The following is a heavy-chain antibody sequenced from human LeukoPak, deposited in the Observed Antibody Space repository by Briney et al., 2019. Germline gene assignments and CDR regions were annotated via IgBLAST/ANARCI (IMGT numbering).Heavy chain of an antibody. CDR2: IYRKGST. V-gene: IGHV4-38-2*01. D-gene: IGHD5-18*01. J-gene: IGHJ4*02. Sequence: SETVSLPCAVSGYPNSSRYYWGSILHPPGKGLDWIGSIYRKGSTHYNPSVKSRHNITVDTSKTHFSLKLSSVTAEGAAVYYCLRDTNTDYWGQGTLVTVSS. CDR3: LRDTNTDY. CDR1: GYPNSSRYY.